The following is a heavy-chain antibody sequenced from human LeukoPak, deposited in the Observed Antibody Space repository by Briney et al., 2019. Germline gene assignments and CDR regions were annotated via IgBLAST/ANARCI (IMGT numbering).Heavy chain of an antibody. Sequence: SETLSLTCAVYGGSFSGYYWSWIRQPPGKGLEWIGEINHSGSTNYNPSLKSRVTISVDTSKNQFSLNLNSVTAADTAVYYCARHLSSGYYALDYWGQGTLVTVSS. V-gene: IGHV4-34*01. J-gene: IGHJ4*02. D-gene: IGHD3-22*01. CDR1: GGSFSGYY. CDR2: INHSGST. CDR3: ARHLSSGYYALDY.